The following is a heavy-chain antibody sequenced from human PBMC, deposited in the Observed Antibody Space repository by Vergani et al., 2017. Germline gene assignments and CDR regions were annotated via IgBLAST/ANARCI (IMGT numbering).Heavy chain of an antibody. D-gene: IGHD1-1*01. CDR1: GFTFSSYG. CDR3: TKFPLNITTPDRGDF. Sequence: QVQLVESGGGVVQPGRSLRLSCAASGFTFSSYGMHWVRQAPGKGLQWVAVISYDGSNKYYADSVKGRFTISRDNSKNTLFLQINSLRAEDTAVYYCTKFPLNITTPDRGDFWGQGSLVTVSS. CDR2: ISYDGSNK. V-gene: IGHV3-30*18. J-gene: IGHJ4*02.